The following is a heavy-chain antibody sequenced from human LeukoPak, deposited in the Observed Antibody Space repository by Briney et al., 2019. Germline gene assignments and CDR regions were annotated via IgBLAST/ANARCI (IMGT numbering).Heavy chain of an antibody. CDR2: IYPGDSES. CDR3: GRPFCGSTSCYSVDYFDY. J-gene: IGHJ4*02. CDR1: GYNFTNYW. D-gene: IGHD2-2*02. Sequence: GESLKISCKGSGYNFTNYWIGWVRQMPGKGLEWMGIIYPGDSESKYSPSFQGQVTISADKSISTAYLQWSRLKASDTAIYYCGRPFCGSTSCYSVDYFDYWGQGTLVTVSS. V-gene: IGHV5-51*01.